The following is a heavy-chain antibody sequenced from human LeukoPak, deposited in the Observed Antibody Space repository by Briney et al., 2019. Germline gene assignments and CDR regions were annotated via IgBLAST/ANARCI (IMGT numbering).Heavy chain of an antibody. J-gene: IGHJ4*02. CDR1: GGTFSSYA. V-gene: IGHV1-69*05. Sequence: SVKVSCKASGGTFSSYAISWERQAPGQGLEWMGGIIPIFGTANYAQKFQDRVTITTDGSTSTAYMELSSLRSEDTAVYYCATNVDTAMVPFDYWGQGTLVTVSS. CDR2: IIPIFGTA. CDR3: ATNVDTAMVPFDY. D-gene: IGHD5-18*01.